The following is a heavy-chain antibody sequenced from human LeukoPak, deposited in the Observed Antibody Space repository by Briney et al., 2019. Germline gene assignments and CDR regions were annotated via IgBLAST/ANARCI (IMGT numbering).Heavy chain of an antibody. J-gene: IGHJ6*02. CDR2: IIPILGIA. CDR1: GGTFSIYT. D-gene: IGHD3-22*01. Sequence: SVTVSCKGSGGTFSIYTISWVRQAPGQGLEWMGGIIPILGIANYAQKFQGRVTITADKYTSTAYMELSTLRCKHTRVYYCARGSSGGDYHYYGIAVWGQGTTVTVSS. V-gene: IGHV1-69*10. CDR3: ARGSSGGDYHYYGIAV.